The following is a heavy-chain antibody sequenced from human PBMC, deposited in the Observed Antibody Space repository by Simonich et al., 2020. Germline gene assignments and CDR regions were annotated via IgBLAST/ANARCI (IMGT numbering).Heavy chain of an antibody. J-gene: IGHJ3*02. V-gene: IGHV1-2*02. D-gene: IGHD2-21*01. CDR1: GYTFTGYY. CDR3: ARNGLVGILKAFDI. Sequence: QVQLVQSGAEVKKPGASVKVSCKASGYTFTGYYMHWVRQAPGQGLEGMGWINPNSGGKNYAQKFQGRVTMTRDTSISTAYMELSRLRSDDTAVYYCARNGLVGILKAFDIWGQGTMVTVSS. CDR2: INPNSGGK.